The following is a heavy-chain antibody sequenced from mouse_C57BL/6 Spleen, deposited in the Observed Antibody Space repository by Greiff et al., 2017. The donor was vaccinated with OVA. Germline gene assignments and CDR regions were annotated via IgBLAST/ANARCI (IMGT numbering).Heavy chain of an antibody. CDR1: GFTFSDYG. CDR2: ISNLAYSI. Sequence: EVKLVESGGGLVQPGGSLKLSCAASGFTFSDYGMAWVRQAPRKGPEWVAFISNLAYSIYYADTVTGRFTISRENAKNTLYLEMSSLRSEDTAMYYCARHEDYYSYFDVWGTGTTVTVSS. J-gene: IGHJ1*03. V-gene: IGHV5-15*04. CDR3: ARHEDYYSYFDV. D-gene: IGHD2-4*01.